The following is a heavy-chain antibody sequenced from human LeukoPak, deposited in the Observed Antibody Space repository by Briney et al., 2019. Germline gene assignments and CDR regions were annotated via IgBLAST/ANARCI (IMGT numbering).Heavy chain of an antibody. CDR3: ARGEYYYGSGSYPNGDY. CDR1: GYTFTSYG. CDR2: ISAYNGNT. V-gene: IGHV1-18*01. J-gene: IGHJ4*02. D-gene: IGHD3-10*01. Sequence: GASVKVSSKASGYTFTSYGISWVRQAPGQGLEWMGWISAYNGNTNYAQKLQGRVTMTTDTSTSTAYMELRSLRSDDTAVYYCARGEYYYGSGSYPNGDYWGQGTLVTVSS.